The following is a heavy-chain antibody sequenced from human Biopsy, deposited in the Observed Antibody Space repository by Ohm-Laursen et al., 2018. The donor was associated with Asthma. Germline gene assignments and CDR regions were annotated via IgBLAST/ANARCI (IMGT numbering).Heavy chain of an antibody. CDR3: ARKAGSCISRTCYSLDF. D-gene: IGHD2-2*01. CDR2: INSVFGTT. CDR1: GGTFNTYV. J-gene: IGHJ4*02. V-gene: IGHV1-69*01. Sequence: SSVKVSCKSLGGTFNTYVISWVRQAPGQGLEWMGGINSVFGTTTYPQKFQDRVTITADDSTSTAYMELSSLRSEDTAVYYCARKAGSCISRTCYSLDFWGQGTLVTVSS.